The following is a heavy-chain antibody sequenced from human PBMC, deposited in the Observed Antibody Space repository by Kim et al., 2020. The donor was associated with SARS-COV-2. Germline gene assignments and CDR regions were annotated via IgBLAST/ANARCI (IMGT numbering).Heavy chain of an antibody. CDR3: ARARLGGPDY. Sequence: GGTNYAQKFQGRVTMTRDTSISTAYMEMSRLRSDDTAVYYCARARLGGPDYWGQGTLVTVSS. J-gene: IGHJ4*02. CDR2: GGT. D-gene: IGHD3-10*01. V-gene: IGHV1-2*02.